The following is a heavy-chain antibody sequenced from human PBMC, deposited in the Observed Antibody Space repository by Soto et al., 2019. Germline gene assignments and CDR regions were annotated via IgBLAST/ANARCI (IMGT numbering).Heavy chain of an antibody. D-gene: IGHD3-22*01. CDR2: ISAYNGNT. Sequence: ASVKVSCKASGYTFTSYGISCVRQAPGQGLEWMGWISAYNGNTNYAQKLQGRVTMTTDTSTSTAYMELRSLRSDDTAVYYCARINQYYYDSSGYEEDFDYWGQGTLVTVSS. CDR1: GYTFTSYG. CDR3: ARINQYYYDSSGYEEDFDY. V-gene: IGHV1-18*01. J-gene: IGHJ4*02.